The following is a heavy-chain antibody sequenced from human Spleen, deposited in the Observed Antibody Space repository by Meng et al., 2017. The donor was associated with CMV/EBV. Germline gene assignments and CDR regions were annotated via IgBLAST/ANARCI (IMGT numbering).Heavy chain of an antibody. V-gene: IGHV3-23*01. CDR1: GFTFDSYA. D-gene: IGHD6-19*01. CDR2: TTSNGAST. CDR3: AKGGAVVAAPFDY. J-gene: IGHJ4*02. Sequence: CAASGFTFDSYAMAWVRQAPGKGQEWISTTTSNGASTDYADSVKGRFTISRDNSKNTLFLEMNRLRAEDTAVYYCAKGGAVVAAPFDYWGQATLVTVSS.